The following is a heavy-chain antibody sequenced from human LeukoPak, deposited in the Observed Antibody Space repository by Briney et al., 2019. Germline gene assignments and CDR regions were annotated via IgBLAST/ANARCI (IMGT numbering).Heavy chain of an antibody. D-gene: IGHD1-1*01. CDR1: RFTFSSYG. Sequence: GGSLRLSCAASRFTFSSYGMHWVRQAPGKGLEWVAFIRYDGSDKSYADSVKGRFTISRDNSENTLYLQINSLRVEDTAVYYCAKDTPTTGYHLDSWGQGTLVTVSS. CDR3: AKDTPTTGYHLDS. V-gene: IGHV3-30*02. J-gene: IGHJ4*02. CDR2: IRYDGSDK.